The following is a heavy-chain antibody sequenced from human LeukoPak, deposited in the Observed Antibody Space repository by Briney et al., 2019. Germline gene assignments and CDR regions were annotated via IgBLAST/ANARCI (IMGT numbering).Heavy chain of an antibody. J-gene: IGHJ4*02. D-gene: IGHD2-15*01. CDR2: ITSSGNTM. V-gene: IGHV3-48*03. CDR3: ARYCSGVSCYSGYDY. CDR1: GFTFSSYE. Sequence: GGSLRLSCAASGFTFSSYEMNWVRQAPGKGLEWVSFITSSGNTMYYADSVKGRFTISRDNSKNTLYLQMGSLRAEDMAVYYCARYCSGVSCYSGYDYWGQGTLVTVSS.